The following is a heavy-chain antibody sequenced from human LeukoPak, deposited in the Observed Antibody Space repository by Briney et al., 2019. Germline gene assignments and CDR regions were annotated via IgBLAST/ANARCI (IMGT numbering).Heavy chain of an antibody. CDR3: TRVQAGRSGLMDV. Sequence: PGGSLRLSCAASGFTFSSYWMYWVRQAPGKGLVWVSRVNGDASSTPYADSVKGRFTTSRDNARNTLYLQMNSLTAEDTALYYCTRVQAGRSGLMDVWGRGTTVTVSS. CDR1: GFTFSSYW. J-gene: IGHJ6*02. D-gene: IGHD2-8*02. CDR2: VNGDASST. V-gene: IGHV3-74*01.